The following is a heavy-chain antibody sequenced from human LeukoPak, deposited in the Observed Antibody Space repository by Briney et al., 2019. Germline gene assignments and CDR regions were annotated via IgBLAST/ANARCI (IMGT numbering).Heavy chain of an antibody. J-gene: IGHJ2*01. CDR2: IYTSGST. CDR3: AREREYYYDSSGYYGYFDL. V-gene: IGHV4-61*02. Sequence: PSQTLSLTCTVSGGSISSGSYYWSWLRQPAGTGLEWIGRIYTSGSTNYNPSLKSRVTISVNTSKNQFSLKLSSVTAADTAVYYCAREREYYYDSSGYYGYFDLWGRGTLVTVSS. CDR1: GGSISSGSYY. D-gene: IGHD3-22*01.